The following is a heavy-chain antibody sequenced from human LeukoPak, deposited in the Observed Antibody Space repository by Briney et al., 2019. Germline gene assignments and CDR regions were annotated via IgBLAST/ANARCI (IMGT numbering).Heavy chain of an antibody. CDR3: ARDYYGDSYFDY. V-gene: IGHV3-20*04. CDR2: INWNGANT. J-gene: IGHJ4*02. D-gene: IGHD4-17*01. Sequence: GGSLRLSCAASGFTFSSYSMNWVRQAPGKGLEWVSTINWNGANTVYADSVKGRFTISRDNAKNSLYLQMNSLRAEDTAFYYCARDYYGDSYFDYWGQGTLVTVSS. CDR1: GFTFSSYS.